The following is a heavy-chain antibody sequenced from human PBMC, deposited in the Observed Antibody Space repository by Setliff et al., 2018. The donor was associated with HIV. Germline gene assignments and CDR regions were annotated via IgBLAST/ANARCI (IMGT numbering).Heavy chain of an antibody. V-gene: IGHV3-72*01. CDR2: IRNKANSYTT. CDR1: GGSISSLY. D-gene: IGHD3-3*01. Sequence: LSLTCTVSGGSISSLYWSWVRQAPGKGLEWIGRIRNKANSYTTEYAASVRGRFTISRDDSKSIAYLQVNSLRAEDTAVYYCARDFTDTVVGVVPFFDYWGQGTLVTVSS. CDR3: ARDFTDTVVGVVPFFDY. J-gene: IGHJ4*02.